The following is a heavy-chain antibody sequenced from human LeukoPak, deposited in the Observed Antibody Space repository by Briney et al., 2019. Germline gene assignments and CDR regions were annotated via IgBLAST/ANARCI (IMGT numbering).Heavy chain of an antibody. CDR1: GYSISSGYY. CDR3: ARDERGSSITTFDY. Sequence: NTSETLSLTCTVSGYSISSGYYWGWIRQPPGKGLEWIGSIYHSGSTYYNPSLKSRVTISVDTSKNQFSLKLSSVTAADTAVYYCARDERGSSITTFDYWGQGTLVTVSS. D-gene: IGHD1-26*01. V-gene: IGHV4-38-2*02. CDR2: IYHSGST. J-gene: IGHJ4*02.